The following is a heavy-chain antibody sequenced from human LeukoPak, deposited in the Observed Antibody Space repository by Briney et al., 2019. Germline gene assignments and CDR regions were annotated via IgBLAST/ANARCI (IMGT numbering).Heavy chain of an antibody. CDR1: GFTFSSYW. CDR3: TTGGSGGY. J-gene: IGHJ4*02. Sequence: PGGSLRLSCTGSGFTFSSYWMSWFRQAPGKGLEWVGFIRSKAYGGTTEYAASVKGRFTISRDDSKSIAYLQMNSLKTEDTAVYYCTTGGSGGYWGQGTLVTVSS. CDR2: IRSKAYGGTT. D-gene: IGHD6-25*01. V-gene: IGHV3-49*03.